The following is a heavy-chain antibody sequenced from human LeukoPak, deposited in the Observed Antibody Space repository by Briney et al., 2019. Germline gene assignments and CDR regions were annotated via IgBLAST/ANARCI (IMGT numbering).Heavy chain of an antibody. CDR1: GYTFTGYY. D-gene: IGHD6-19*01. V-gene: IGHV1-2*02. CDR3: ARDDSSGWYADY. CDR2: INPNSGGT. J-gene: IGHJ4*02. Sequence: ASVKVSCKASGYTFTGYYMHWVRQAPGQGLEWMGWINPNSGGTNYAQKFQGRVTMTRDTSIGTAYMELSRLRSDDAAVYYCARDDSSGWYADYWGQGTLVTVSS.